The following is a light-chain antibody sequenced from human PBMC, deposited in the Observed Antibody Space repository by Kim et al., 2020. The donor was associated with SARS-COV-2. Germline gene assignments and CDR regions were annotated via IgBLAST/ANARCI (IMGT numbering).Light chain of an antibody. CDR2: DAS. V-gene: IGKV3-15*01. J-gene: IGKJ5*01. Sequence: SPRDSATLSCRASQSVASNLAWYQQKPGQAPRLLIHDASTRATGLPARFSGSGSGTEFTLTISSLQSEDFAVYYCQQYNNWPPITFGQGTRLEIK. CDR1: QSVASN. CDR3: QQYNNWPPIT.